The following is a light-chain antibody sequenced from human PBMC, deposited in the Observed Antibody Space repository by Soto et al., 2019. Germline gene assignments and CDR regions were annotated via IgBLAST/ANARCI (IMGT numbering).Light chain of an antibody. CDR3: QRYGGSPLYT. CDR2: GAS. V-gene: IGKV3-20*01. Sequence: DIVLTQSPGTLSLSPGEGATLSCRASQSVSSSHLAWYQQKTGKAPSLVIYGASSRATGIPDRFSGSGSGTDFTLTISRLEPEDFAVYYCQRYGGSPLYTFGQGTTLEIK. CDR1: QSVSSSH. J-gene: IGKJ2*01.